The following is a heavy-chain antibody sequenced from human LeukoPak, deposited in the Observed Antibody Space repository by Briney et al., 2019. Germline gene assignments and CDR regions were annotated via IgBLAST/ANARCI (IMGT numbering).Heavy chain of an antibody. CDR1: GYSFTNYW. V-gene: IGHV5-51*01. J-gene: IGHJ4*02. CDR2: MYPGDSDT. D-gene: IGHD3-10*01. Sequence: LGESVKISCKGSGYSFTNYWIGRVRQMPGKGLEWMGNMYPGDSDTRYSPSFQGQITISADKSISTTYRERSSLKSSDTAIYYCAASTYGSGSYVAFDSWGQGTLVSVSS. CDR3: AASTYGSGSYVAFDS.